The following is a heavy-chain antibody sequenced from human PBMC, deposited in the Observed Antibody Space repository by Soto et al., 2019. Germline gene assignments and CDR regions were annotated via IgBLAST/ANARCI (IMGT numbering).Heavy chain of an antibody. D-gene: IGHD3-16*01. J-gene: IGHJ4*02. CDR2: LYYNVGT. CDR3: ARLPSRHWVEY. V-gene: IGHV4-39*01. CDR1: GSSISSSGYY. Sequence: KPSETLSHTCTVSGSSISSSGYYWAWIRQPPGRGLEWIGSLYYNVGTYYNPSLKSRVTISADTSANQFSLMVNSVTAADTAIYYCARLPSRHWVEYWRQGTRVAVSS.